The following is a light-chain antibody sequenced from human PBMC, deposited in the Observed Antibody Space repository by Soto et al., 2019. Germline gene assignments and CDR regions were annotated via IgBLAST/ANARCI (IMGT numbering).Light chain of an antibody. CDR3: NSYTSSSTYV. CDR2: DVS. J-gene: IGLJ1*01. CDR1: SSSIGAGYE. Sequence: QSVLTQPPSVSGAPGQRVTISCSGTSSSIGAGYEVHWYQQHPGKAPKLMIFDVSNRPSGVSTRFSGSKSGNAASLTISGLQAEDEADYYCNSYTSSSTYVFGTGTKVTVL. V-gene: IGLV2-14*03.